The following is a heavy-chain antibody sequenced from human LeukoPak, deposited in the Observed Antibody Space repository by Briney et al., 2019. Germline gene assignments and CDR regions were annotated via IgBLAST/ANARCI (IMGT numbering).Heavy chain of an antibody. CDR3: AKSLGQYQLLSDCSDY. J-gene: IGHJ4*02. D-gene: IGHD2/OR15-2a*01. CDR1: GFTFSSYG. CDR2: IRYDGSHQ. Sequence: PGGSLRLSCAASGFTFSSYGIHWVRQAPGKGLEGMAFIRYDGSHQYYADSVKGRFTISRDNSKKTVDLQMNSLRAEDTAVYHCAKSLGQYQLLSDCSDYWGQGTLVTVSS. V-gene: IGHV3-30*02.